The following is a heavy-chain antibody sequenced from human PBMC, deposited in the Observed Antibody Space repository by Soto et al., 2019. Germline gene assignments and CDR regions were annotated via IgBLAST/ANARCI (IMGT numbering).Heavy chain of an antibody. CDR2: IFPIFGTA. CDR1: GGTFSSYA. J-gene: IGHJ6*02. CDR3: ARDFIEYDSSGYYYSPYYYYGMDV. Sequence: SVKVSCKASGGTFSSYAISWVRQAPGQGLEWMGGIFPIFGTANYAQKFQGRVTITADESTSTAYMELSSLRSEDTAVYYCARDFIEYDSSGYYYSPYYYYGMDVWGQGTTVTVSS. D-gene: IGHD3-22*01. V-gene: IGHV1-69*13.